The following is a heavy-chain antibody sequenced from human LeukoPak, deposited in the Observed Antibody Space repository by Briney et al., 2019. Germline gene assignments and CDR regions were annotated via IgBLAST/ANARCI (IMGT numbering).Heavy chain of an antibody. CDR1: GFTFSGFSFSNYP. CDR3: AKDLLRATGNGGYYMDV. V-gene: IGHV3-30*18. CDR2: MSYDGSNK. D-gene: IGHD5-12*01. J-gene: IGHJ6*03. Sequence: GGSLRLSCLASGFTFSGFSFSNYPMYWVRQAPGKGLEWVALMSYDGSNKDYTDSVKGRFTISRDNSKNTLYLQMNSLRTDDTAVYYCAKDLLRATGNGGYYMDVWAKGTTVTVSS.